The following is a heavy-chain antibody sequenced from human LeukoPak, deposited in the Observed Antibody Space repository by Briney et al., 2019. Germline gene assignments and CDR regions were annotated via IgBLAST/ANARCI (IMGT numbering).Heavy chain of an antibody. CDR3: ARAVGYNWNYFDY. CDR2: INPNSCGT. D-gene: IGHD1-20*01. Sequence: GASVKVSCKASGYTFTGYYMRWVRQAPGQGLEWMGWINPNSCGTNYAQKFQGSVTMTRDTSISTAYMELSRLRSDDTAVYYCARAVGYNWNYFDYWGQGTLVTVSS. V-gene: IGHV1-2*02. J-gene: IGHJ4*02. CDR1: GYTFTGYY.